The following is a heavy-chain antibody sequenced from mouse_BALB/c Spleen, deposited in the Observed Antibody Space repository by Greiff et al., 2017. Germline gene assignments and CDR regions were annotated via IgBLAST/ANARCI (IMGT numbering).Heavy chain of an antibody. D-gene: IGHD4-1*01. CDR3: AIKLDYYAMDY. Sequence: QVQLKQSGPGLVQPSQSLSITCTVSGFSLTSYGVHWVRQSPGKGLEWLGVIWSGGSTDYNAAFISRLSISKDNSKSQVFFKMNSLQANDTAIYYCAIKLDYYAMDYWGQGTSVTVSS. V-gene: IGHV2-2*02. CDR1: GFSLTSYG. CDR2: IWSGGST. J-gene: IGHJ4*01.